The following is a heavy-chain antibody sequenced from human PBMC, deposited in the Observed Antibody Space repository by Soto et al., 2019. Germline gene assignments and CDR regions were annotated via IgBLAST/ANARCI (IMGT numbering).Heavy chain of an antibody. J-gene: IGHJ6*02. CDR1: GGSFSGYY. CDR2: INHSGST. Sequence: PSETLSLTCAVYGGSFSGYYWSWIRQPPGKGLEWIGEINHSGSTNYNPSLKSRVTISVDTSKNQFSLKLSSVTAADTAVYYCARAPLYGSGSYIVSYYYGMDVWGQGTTVTV. D-gene: IGHD3-10*01. V-gene: IGHV4-34*01. CDR3: ARAPLYGSGSYIVSYYYGMDV.